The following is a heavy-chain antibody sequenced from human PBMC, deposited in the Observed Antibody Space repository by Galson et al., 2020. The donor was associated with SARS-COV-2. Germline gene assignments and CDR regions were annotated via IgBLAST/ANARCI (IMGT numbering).Heavy chain of an antibody. CDR2: INPNSGGT. D-gene: IGHD5-12*01. J-gene: IGHJ6*02. CDR3: ARVGMIVATIYYYYGMDV. V-gene: IGHV1-2*02. Sequence: ASVKVSCKASGYTFTGYYMHWVRQAPGQGLEWMGWINPNSGGTNYAQKFQGRVTMTRDTSISTAYMELSRLRSDDTAVYYCARVGMIVATIYYYYGMDVWGQGTTVTVSS. CDR1: GYTFTGYY.